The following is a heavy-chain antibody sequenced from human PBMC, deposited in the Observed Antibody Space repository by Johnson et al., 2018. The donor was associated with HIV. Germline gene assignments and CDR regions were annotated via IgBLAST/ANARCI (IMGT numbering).Heavy chain of an antibody. J-gene: IGHJ3*02. Sequence: MQLVESGGGLVQPGGSLRLSCAASGFTVSSNYMSWVRQAPGKGLEWVSVFYSGGSTHYADSVKGRFTISRDNSKNTVYLQMNSLRADDTAVYYWARGAFLKVYVYDDACDIWGQSTMVTVSS. D-gene: IGHD2-8*01. CDR1: GFTVSSNY. CDR2: FYSGGST. V-gene: IGHV3-66*01. CDR3: ARGAFLKVYVYDDACDI.